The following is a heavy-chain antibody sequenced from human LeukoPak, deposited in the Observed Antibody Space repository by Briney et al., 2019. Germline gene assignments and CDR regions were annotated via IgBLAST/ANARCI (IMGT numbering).Heavy chain of an antibody. CDR1: GGSFSGYY. D-gene: IGHD6-6*01. CDR3: ARGRSGLSIAEDY. CDR2: INHSGST. Sequence: SDTLSLTCAVYGGSFSGYYWSWIRQPPGKGLEWIGEINHSGSTNYNPSLKSRVTISVDTSKNQFSLKLSSVTAADTAVYYCARGRSGLSIAEDYWGQGTLVTVSS. J-gene: IGHJ4*02. V-gene: IGHV4-34*01.